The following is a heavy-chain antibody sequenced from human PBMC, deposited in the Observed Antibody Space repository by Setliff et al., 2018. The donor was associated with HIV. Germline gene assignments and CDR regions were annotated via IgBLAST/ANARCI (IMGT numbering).Heavy chain of an antibody. V-gene: IGHV4-61*02. J-gene: IGHJ6*02. CDR3: ARDVKLSYCSGGSVPRAYFSGLDV. CDR2: LYTSGSA. Sequence: SETLSLTCTVSGGSINNGTYFWTWIRQPAGKALEWLGRLYTSGSATYNPSLKSRITISIDKSTNQFSLHLNSVTAADTAVYYCARDVKLSYCSGGSVPRAYFSGLDVWGQGTTVTVSS. CDR1: GGSINNGTYF. D-gene: IGHD2-15*01.